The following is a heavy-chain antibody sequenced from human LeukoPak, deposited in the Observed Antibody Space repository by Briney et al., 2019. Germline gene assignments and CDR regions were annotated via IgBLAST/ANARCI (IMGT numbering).Heavy chain of an antibody. V-gene: IGHV3-11*01. D-gene: IGHD1-20*01. CDR2: ISSSGRLI. CDR3: ARDTNNGLDV. Sequence: PGGSLRLSCAASGFTFSEYYINWIRQAPGKGLEWVSHISSSGRLIQYADSERGRFTLTRDNAQNFMSLQMNNLKPEDTAVYYCARDTNNGLDVWGRGTTVTVS. J-gene: IGHJ6*02. CDR1: GFTFSEYY.